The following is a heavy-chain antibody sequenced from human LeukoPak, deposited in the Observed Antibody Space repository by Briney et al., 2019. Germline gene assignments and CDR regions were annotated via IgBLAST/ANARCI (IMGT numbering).Heavy chain of an antibody. J-gene: IGHJ4*02. D-gene: IGHD5-18*01. CDR1: GFTFSSYG. V-gene: IGHV3-30*02. CDR3: AKGGNGYSYGYFDY. Sequence: GGSLRLSCAASGFTFSSYGMHRVRQAPGKGLEWVAFIRYDGGNKYYADSVKGRFTISRDNSKNTLYLQMNSLRTEDTAVYYCAKGGNGYSYGYFDYWGQGTLVTVSS. CDR2: IRYDGGNK.